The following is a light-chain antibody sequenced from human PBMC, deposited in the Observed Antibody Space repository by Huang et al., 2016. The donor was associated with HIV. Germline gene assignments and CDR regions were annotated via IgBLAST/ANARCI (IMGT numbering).Light chain of an antibody. CDR3: QQYDNVSLA. Sequence: DIQMTQSPSSLSASVGDRVTVTCQASQDIGKSLNWYQHKPGRAPKRLIHDVSILETGVPSRFSGRGSGTHFTFTIKSLQPEDIATYYCQQYDNVSLAFGGGTKVEMK. V-gene: IGKV1-33*01. CDR2: DVS. CDR1: QDIGKS. J-gene: IGKJ4*01.